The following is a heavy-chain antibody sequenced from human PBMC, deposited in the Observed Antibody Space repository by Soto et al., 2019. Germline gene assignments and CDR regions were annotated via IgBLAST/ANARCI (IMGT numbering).Heavy chain of an antibody. CDR2: ISSSSSYI. Sequence: PGGSLRLSCEASGFTFNDYSMDWVRQAPEKGLEWVSSISSSSSYIYYADSVKGRFTISRDNAKNSLYLQMNSLRAEDTAVYYCARDRSSSGYQPYWGQGTLVTVSS. V-gene: IGHV3-21*01. CDR1: GFTFNDYS. J-gene: IGHJ4*02. CDR3: ARDRSSSGYQPY. D-gene: IGHD3-22*01.